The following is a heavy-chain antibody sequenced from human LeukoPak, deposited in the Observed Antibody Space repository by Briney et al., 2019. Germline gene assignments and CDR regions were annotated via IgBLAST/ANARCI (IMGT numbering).Heavy chain of an antibody. Sequence: SETLSLTCTVSGGSISSYYWSWIRQPPGKGLEWIGYVSDSGSTNYNPSLKSRVTISVDTSKNQFSLKLSFVTAADTAVYYCERHVYSSSWYIYYYGMDVWGQGITVTVSS. V-gene: IGHV4-59*08. CDR1: GGSISSYY. D-gene: IGHD6-13*01. J-gene: IGHJ6*02. CDR3: ERHVYSSSWYIYYYGMDV. CDR2: VSDSGST.